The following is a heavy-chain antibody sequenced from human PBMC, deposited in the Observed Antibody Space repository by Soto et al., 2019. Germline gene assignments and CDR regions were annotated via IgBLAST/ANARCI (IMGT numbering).Heavy chain of an antibody. V-gene: IGHV3-21*01. CDR1: GFTFSSYS. J-gene: IGHJ4*02. Sequence: GGSLRLSCAASGFTFSSYSMNWVRQAPGKWLEWVSSISSSSSYIYYADSVKGRFTISRDNAKNSLYLQMNSLRAEDTAVYYCARALGTTVVTPYYFDYWGQGTLVTVSS. CDR2: ISSSSSYI. CDR3: ARALGTTVVTPYYFDY. D-gene: IGHD4-17*01.